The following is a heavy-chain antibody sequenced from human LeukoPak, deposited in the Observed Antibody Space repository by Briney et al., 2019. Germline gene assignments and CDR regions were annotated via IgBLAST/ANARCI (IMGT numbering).Heavy chain of an antibody. Sequence: SETLSLTCTVSGGSVSSGSYYWSWIRQPPGKGLEWIGYIYYSGSTNYNPSLKSRVTISVDTSKNQFSLKLSSVTAADTAVYYCARAREAHRRGLYYYDSSERPDAFDIRGQGTMVTVSS. V-gene: IGHV4-61*01. CDR1: GGSVSSGSYY. CDR2: IYYSGST. D-gene: IGHD3-22*01. J-gene: IGHJ3*02. CDR3: ARAREAHRRGLYYYDSSERPDAFDI.